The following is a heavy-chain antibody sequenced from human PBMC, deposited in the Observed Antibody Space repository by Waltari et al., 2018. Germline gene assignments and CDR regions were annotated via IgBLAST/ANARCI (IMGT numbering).Heavy chain of an antibody. V-gene: IGHV3-33*01. CDR2: IWYDGNNK. CDR3: VRGVGGSSSLNFDY. J-gene: IGHJ4*02. CDR1: GFTFSNYA. D-gene: IGHD6-6*01. Sequence: QVQVVESGGGVVQPGRSLSLSCAASGFTFSNYAMHWVRQAPGKGMEWLAVIWYDGNNKYFADSVKGRFTVSRDNSKDTLDLQMNSLRVEDTAMYYCVRGVGGSSSLNFDYWGQGTLVSVTS.